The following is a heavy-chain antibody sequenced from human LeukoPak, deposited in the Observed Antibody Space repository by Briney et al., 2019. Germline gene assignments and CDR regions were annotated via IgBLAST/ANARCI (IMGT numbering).Heavy chain of an antibody. CDR1: GFTFSSYE. CDR3: VRDLDY. Sequence: VGSLRLSCAASGFTFSSYEMNWVRQGPGKGLEWFSYISSGGGTIYYADSVKGRFTISRDNAKNSLYLQMNSLRAEDTAVYYCVRDLDYWGQGTLVTVSS. CDR2: ISSGGGTI. V-gene: IGHV3-48*03. J-gene: IGHJ4*02.